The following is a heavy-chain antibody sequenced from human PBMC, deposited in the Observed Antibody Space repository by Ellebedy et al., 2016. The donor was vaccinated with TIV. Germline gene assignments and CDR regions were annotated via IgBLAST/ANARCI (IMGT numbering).Heavy chain of an antibody. D-gene: IGHD2/OR15-2a*01. J-gene: IGHJ5*02. Sequence: AASVKVSCKASGYTFIDYCIHWVRQAPGQGLEWMAWINPHTGGTNYAPKFQGRVTVTRDTSRNTTHLILTSLRSDDTATYYCARADRAIIHHVDPWGQGTQVTVSS. CDR1: GYTFIDYC. CDR3: ARADRAIIHHVDP. V-gene: IGHV1-2*02. CDR2: INPHTGGT.